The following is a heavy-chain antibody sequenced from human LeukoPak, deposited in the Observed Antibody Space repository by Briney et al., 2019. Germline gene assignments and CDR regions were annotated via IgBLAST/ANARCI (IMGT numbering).Heavy chain of an antibody. Sequence: PSETLSLTCTVSGGSIINISYYWGWIRQPPGKGLEWIGNIYYSGGTYYNPSLKSRVTVSVDTSKNQFSLKLSAVTAADTAVYYCARQRSREYYFDYWGQGTLLTVSS. CDR3: ARQRSREYYFDY. V-gene: IGHV4-39*01. D-gene: IGHD3-10*01. J-gene: IGHJ4*02. CDR1: GGSIINISYY. CDR2: IYYSGGT.